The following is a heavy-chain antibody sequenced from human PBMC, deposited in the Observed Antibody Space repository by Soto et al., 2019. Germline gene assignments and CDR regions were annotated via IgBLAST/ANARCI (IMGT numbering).Heavy chain of an antibody. D-gene: IGHD3-22*01. CDR1: GFTFSSYG. CDR3: AREFDDSSGYILGSDY. J-gene: IGHJ4*02. CDR2: IWYDGSNK. Sequence: QVQLVESGGGVVQPGRSLRLSCAASGFTFSSYGMHWVRQAPGKGLEWVAVIWYDGSNKYYADSVKGRFTISRDNSKNTLYLQMNSLRAEDTAVYYCAREFDDSSGYILGSDYWGQGNLVTVSS. V-gene: IGHV3-33*01.